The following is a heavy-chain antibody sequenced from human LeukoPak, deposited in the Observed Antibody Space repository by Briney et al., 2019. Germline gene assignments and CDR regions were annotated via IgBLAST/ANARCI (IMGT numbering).Heavy chain of an antibody. Sequence: ASVKVSCKASGYTFTSYYMHWVRQAPGQGLEWMGIINPSGGSTSYAQRFQGRVTMTRDMSTSTVYMELSSLRSEDTAVYYCARAEKYSSSWYYFDYWGQGTLVTVSS. J-gene: IGHJ4*02. CDR2: INPSGGST. D-gene: IGHD6-13*01. CDR3: ARAEKYSSSWYYFDY. CDR1: GYTFTSYY. V-gene: IGHV1-46*01.